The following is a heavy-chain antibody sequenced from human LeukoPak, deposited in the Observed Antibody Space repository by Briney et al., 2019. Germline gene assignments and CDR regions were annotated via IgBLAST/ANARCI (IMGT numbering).Heavy chain of an antibody. D-gene: IGHD5-12*01. Sequence: PSETLSLTCSVSGGSISIGGHYWSWIRQHPGKGLEWIGYIYYSGSTYYNPSLKSRVSISVNTSKNQFSLRLSSVTAADTAVYFCARVVGYGGYGWFDYWGQGTLVTVSS. CDR1: GGSISIGGHY. CDR2: IYYSGST. CDR3: ARVVGYGGYGWFDY. V-gene: IGHV4-31*03. J-gene: IGHJ4*02.